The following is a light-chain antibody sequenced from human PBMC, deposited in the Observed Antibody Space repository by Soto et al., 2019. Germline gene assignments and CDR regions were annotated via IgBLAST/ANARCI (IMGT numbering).Light chain of an antibody. CDR3: QSCRNVPYI. Sequence: IQMTQSPSSLSASVGDRVTITCRASQGIRNDLGWYQQKPGKPPRLLIYSATTLHSGVPSRFRGSGVGTDFTLTISGLQPEDAGTYYCQSCRNVPYIFAQGTKVDIK. CDR1: QGIRND. CDR2: SAT. V-gene: IGKV1-27*01. J-gene: IGKJ2*01.